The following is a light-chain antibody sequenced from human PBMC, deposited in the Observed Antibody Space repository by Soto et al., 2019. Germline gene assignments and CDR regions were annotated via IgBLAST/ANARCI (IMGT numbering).Light chain of an antibody. CDR1: NIGSKS. Sequence: SYELTQPPSVSVAPGKTARITCGGNNIGSKSVHWYQQKPGQAPVLVIYYDSDRPSGIPERFSGSNSGNTATLTISRVGAGEEADFYCQVWDSSSDHVVFGGGTQLTV. CDR2: YDS. CDR3: QVWDSSSDHVV. V-gene: IGLV3-21*04. J-gene: IGLJ2*01.